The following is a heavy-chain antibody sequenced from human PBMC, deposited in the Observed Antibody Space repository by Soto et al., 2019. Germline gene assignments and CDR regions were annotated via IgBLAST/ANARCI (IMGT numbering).Heavy chain of an antibody. Sequence: PGGSLRISCAASGFTFSDYYMTWIRPAPGKGLKWVSFISGSRNYADYADSVKGRFTISRDNAKDTLYLQMNDLRAEDSALYHCTRGPRATSAGTSAHWGQGTLVTVSS. V-gene: IGHV3-11*06. CDR2: ISGSRNYA. J-gene: IGHJ4*02. CDR3: TRGPRATSAGTSAH. CDR1: GFTFSDYY. D-gene: IGHD6-13*01.